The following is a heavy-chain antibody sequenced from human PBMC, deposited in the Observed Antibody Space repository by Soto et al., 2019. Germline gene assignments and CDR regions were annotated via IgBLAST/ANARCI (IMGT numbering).Heavy chain of an antibody. D-gene: IGHD2-2*01. V-gene: IGHV4-39*02. CDR2: VYYSGST. CDR3: VREGYCDSNSCNWFDP. CDR1: GGSITGFSHY. J-gene: IGHJ5*02. Sequence: QLQLQESGPGLVKPSETLSLTCTVSGGSITGFSHYCSWIRQPPGRGLEWIGSVYYSGSTFYNPSLKSRVSMSLDSSQNVVSLKLSSVTAADTAVYYCVREGYCDSNSCNWFDPWGQGTLVTVSS.